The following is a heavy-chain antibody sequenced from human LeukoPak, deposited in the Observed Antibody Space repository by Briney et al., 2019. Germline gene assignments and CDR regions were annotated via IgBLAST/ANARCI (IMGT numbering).Heavy chain of an antibody. CDR2: ISSSSSYI. V-gene: IGHV3-21*01. CDR1: GFTFSSYS. CDR3: ARDPLSLHYYGSSGYYGY. J-gene: IGHJ4*02. Sequence: GGSLRLSCAASGFTFSSYSMNWVRQAPGKGLEWVSSISSSSSYIYYADSVKGRFTISRDNAKNSLYLQMNSLRAEDTAVYYCARDPLSLHYYGSSGYYGYWGQGTLVTVSS. D-gene: IGHD3-22*01.